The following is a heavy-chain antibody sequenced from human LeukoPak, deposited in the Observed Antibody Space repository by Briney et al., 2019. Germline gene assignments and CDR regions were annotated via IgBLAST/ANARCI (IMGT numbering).Heavy chain of an antibody. CDR3: TTWDCSSTSCENSDY. D-gene: IGHD2-2*01. V-gene: IGHV3-15*01. Sequence: PGGSLRLSCAASGFTFSNAWMSWVRQAPGKGLEWVGRIKSKTDGGTTDYAAPVKGRFTISRDDSKNTLYLQMNSLKTEDTAVYYCTTWDCSSTSCENSDYWGQGTLVTVSS. CDR2: IKSKTDGGTT. CDR1: GFTFSNAW. J-gene: IGHJ4*02.